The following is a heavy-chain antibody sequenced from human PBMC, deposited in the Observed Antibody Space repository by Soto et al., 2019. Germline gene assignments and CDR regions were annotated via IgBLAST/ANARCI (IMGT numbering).Heavy chain of an antibody. V-gene: IGHV1-18*01. CDR3: ARCIQQDYYYGMDV. D-gene: IGHD5-18*01. Sequence: ASVKVSCKASGYTFTSYDINWVRQTAGQGLEWMGWMSPKTANTKYAQKFRGRVTMTTDTSTSTVYMELRNLRSDDTAVYYCARCIQQDYYYGMDVGGQGTTVTVSS. CDR2: MSPKTANT. J-gene: IGHJ6*02. CDR1: GYTFTSYD.